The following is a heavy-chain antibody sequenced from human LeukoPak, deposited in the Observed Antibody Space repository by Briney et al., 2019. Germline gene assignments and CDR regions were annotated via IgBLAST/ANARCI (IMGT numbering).Heavy chain of an antibody. CDR2: ISGSGGST. V-gene: IGHV3-23*01. CDR3: AKTRGYSGYGHFDY. D-gene: IGHD5-12*01. Sequence: PGGSLRLSCAASGFTFSSYDMSWVRQAPGKGLEWVSAISGSGGSTYYADSVKGRFTISRDNSKNTLYLQMNSLRAEDTAVYYCAKTRGYSGYGHFDYWGQGTLVTVSS. J-gene: IGHJ4*02. CDR1: GFTFSSYD.